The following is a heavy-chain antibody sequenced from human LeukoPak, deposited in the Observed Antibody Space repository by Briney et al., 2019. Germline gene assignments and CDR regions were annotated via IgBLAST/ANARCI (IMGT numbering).Heavy chain of an antibody. V-gene: IGHV3-33*01. CDR2: IWYDGSNK. D-gene: IGHD6-13*01. CDR1: GFTFSSFG. J-gene: IGHJ4*02. Sequence: GGSLRLSCAASGFTFSSFGMHWVRQAPGKGLEWVAVIWYDGSNKFYADSVKGRFTISRDNSKNTLYLQMNSLRAEDTAVYYCARDRAAADLDYWGQGTLVTVSS. CDR3: ARDRAAADLDY.